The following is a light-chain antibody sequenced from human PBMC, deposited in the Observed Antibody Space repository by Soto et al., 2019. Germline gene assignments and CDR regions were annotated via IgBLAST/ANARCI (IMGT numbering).Light chain of an antibody. Sequence: EIVLTQSPATLSLSPGERATLSCRASQSVSSYLAWYQQKPGQAPRLLIYDSFNRATGIPARFSGSGSGTDFTLTINSLEPEDFAVYYCQQRSDGPAFTFGQGTKLEIK. CDR2: DSF. CDR1: QSVSSY. CDR3: QQRSDGPAFT. J-gene: IGKJ2*01. V-gene: IGKV3-11*01.